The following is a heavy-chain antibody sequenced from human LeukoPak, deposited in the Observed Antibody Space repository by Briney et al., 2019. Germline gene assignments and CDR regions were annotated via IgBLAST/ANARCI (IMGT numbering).Heavy chain of an antibody. Sequence: SDTLSLTCTVSDGPIRSHYWTWIRQSPVKGLEWIGDISNSGSTKYNPSLQSRVTISIDTSKSQFSLRLSSVTAADTAVYCCGRDALVGYFSYYYIDVWGKGITVTVSS. D-gene: IGHD2-15*01. CDR2: ISNSGST. CDR1: DGPIRSHY. CDR3: GRDALVGYFSYYYIDV. J-gene: IGHJ6*03. V-gene: IGHV4-59*11.